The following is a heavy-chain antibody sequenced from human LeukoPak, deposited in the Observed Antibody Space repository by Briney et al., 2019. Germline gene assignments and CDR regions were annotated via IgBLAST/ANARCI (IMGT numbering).Heavy chain of an antibody. CDR3: ARRAAAGPYFDY. CDR1: GGSFSGYY. CDR2: INHSGST. Sequence: SETLSLTCAVYGGSFSGYYWSWIRQPPGKGLEWIGEINHSGSTNYNPSLKSRVTISVDTSKNQFSLKLSSVTVADTAVYYCARRAAAGPYFDYWGQGTLVTVSS. J-gene: IGHJ4*02. D-gene: IGHD6-13*01. V-gene: IGHV4-34*01.